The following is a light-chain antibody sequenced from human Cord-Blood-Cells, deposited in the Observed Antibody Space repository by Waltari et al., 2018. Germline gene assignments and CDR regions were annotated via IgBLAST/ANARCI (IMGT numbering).Light chain of an antibody. CDR2: GKN. CDR3: NSRDSSGNHPPYV. CDR1: SLRSYY. J-gene: IGLJ1*01. Sequence: SSELTQDPAVSVALGQTVRITCQGDSLRSYYASWYQEKPGQAPFLVIYGKNNRPPGIPDGFSGSSSGNTASLTIPGAQAEDEADYYCNSRDSSGNHPPYVFGTGTKVTVL. V-gene: IGLV3-19*01.